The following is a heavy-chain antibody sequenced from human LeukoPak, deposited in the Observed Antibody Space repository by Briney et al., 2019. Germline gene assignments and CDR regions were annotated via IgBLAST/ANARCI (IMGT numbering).Heavy chain of an antibody. CDR3: ARAFGDTMATGIDP. J-gene: IGHJ5*02. Sequence: ASVKVSCKVSGYTLTELSMHWVRQAPGKGLEWMGGFDPEDGETIYAQKFQGRVTITADKSTSTAYMELSSLRSEDTAVYYCARAFGDTMATGIDPWGQGTLVTVSS. V-gene: IGHV1-24*01. CDR2: FDPEDGET. D-gene: IGHD5-24*01. CDR1: GYTLTELS.